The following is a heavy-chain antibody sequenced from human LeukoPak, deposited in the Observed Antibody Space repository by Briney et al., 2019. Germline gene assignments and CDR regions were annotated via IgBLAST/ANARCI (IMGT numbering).Heavy chain of an antibody. V-gene: IGHV3-23*01. CDR2: IGGGGAT. CDR3: ARHSSQGTFDN. J-gene: IGHJ4*02. D-gene: IGHD1-1*01. Sequence: GGSLRLSCAASGFTFSTSAMSWVRQAPGKGLEWVSAIGGGGATYYADPVKGRFTISRDSSRNTLYLQMNSLRAEDTAVYNCARHSSQGTFDNWGQGTLVTVSS. CDR1: GFTFSTSA.